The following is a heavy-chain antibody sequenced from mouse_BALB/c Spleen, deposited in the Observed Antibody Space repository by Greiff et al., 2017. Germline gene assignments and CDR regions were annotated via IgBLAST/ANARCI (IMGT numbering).Heavy chain of an antibody. J-gene: IGHJ3*01. CDR1: GFTFNTYA. D-gene: IGHD2-3*01. V-gene: IGHV10-1*02. CDR2: IRSKSNKYAT. Sequence: EVQLVESGGGLVQPKGSLKLSCEASGFTFNTYAMNWVRQAPGKGLEWVARIRSKSNKYATYYADSVKDRFTISRDDSQSMLYLQMNNLKTEDTAMYYCVRHDGNYWFAYWGQGTLVTVSA. CDR3: VRHDGNYWFAY.